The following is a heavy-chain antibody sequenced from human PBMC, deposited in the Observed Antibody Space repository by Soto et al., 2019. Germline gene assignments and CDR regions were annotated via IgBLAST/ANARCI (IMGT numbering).Heavy chain of an antibody. Sequence: LSLTCTVSGGSISSYYWSWIRQPAGKGLEWIGRIYTSGSTNYNPSLKSRVTMSVDTSKNQFSLKLSSVTAADTAVYYCARDRGLGVTRGGVSYYYYGMDVWGQGTTVTVSS. V-gene: IGHV4-4*07. CDR3: ARDRGLGVTRGGVSYYYYGMDV. D-gene: IGHD1-26*01. CDR2: IYTSGST. CDR1: GGSISSYY. J-gene: IGHJ6*02.